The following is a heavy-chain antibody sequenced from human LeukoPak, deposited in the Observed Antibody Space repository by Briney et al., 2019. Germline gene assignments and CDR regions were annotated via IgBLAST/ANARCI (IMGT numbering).Heavy chain of an antibody. Sequence: GGSLRLSCAASGFTFSSYAMSWVRQAPGKGLEWVSAISGSGGSTYYADSVKGRFTISRDNSENTLYLQMNSLRAEDTAVYYCASQSSGYLNWFDPWGQGTLVTVSS. V-gene: IGHV3-23*01. CDR2: ISGSGGST. J-gene: IGHJ5*02. CDR3: ASQSSGYLNWFDP. D-gene: IGHD3-22*01. CDR1: GFTFSSYA.